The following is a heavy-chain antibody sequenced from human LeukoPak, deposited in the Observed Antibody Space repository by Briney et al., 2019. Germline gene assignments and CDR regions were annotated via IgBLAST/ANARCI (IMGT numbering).Heavy chain of an antibody. CDR1: GCIFRSYG. CDR2: ISDNSGRT. Sequence: GGSLRLSCAASGCIFRSYGMSWVRQAPGKGLEWVSAISDNSGRTYYADSVKGRFTISRDNSKNTLFVQMNSLRAEDTAVYYCAREYDSSWPSWGQGTLVTVSS. J-gene: IGHJ5*02. CDR3: AREYDSSWPS. D-gene: IGHD3-22*01. V-gene: IGHV3-23*01.